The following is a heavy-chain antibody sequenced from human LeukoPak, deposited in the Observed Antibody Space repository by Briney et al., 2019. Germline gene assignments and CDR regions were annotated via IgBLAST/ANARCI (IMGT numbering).Heavy chain of an antibody. V-gene: IGHV3-23*01. D-gene: IGHD2-2*01. CDR2: ISGSGTMT. CDR3: AKDVSTSSYRGIFES. Sequence: GGSLRLSCAASGFTFSCCAMTWVRQAPGKGLEWVSAISGSGTMTFYAESVRGRFTISRDDSMNTVYLQMNSLRAEDTAVYFCAKDVSTSSYRGIFESWGQGTLVTVSS. J-gene: IGHJ4*02. CDR1: GFTFSCCA.